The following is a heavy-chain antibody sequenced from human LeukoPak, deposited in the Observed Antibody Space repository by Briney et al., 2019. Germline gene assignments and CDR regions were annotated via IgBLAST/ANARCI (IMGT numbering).Heavy chain of an antibody. CDR1: GFAFSNYA. D-gene: IGHD2-8*01. V-gene: IGHV3-23*01. Sequence: GGSLRLSCATSGFAFSNYAMSWFRQAPGKGLEWVSGISGVNTYYADSVKGRFTTSRDNSKNVLYVQMNRLRVEDTAVYFCAKDVCTSPRCLLYSDSWGQGTLVTVSS. CDR3: AKDVCTSPRCLLYSDS. J-gene: IGHJ4*02. CDR2: ISGVNT.